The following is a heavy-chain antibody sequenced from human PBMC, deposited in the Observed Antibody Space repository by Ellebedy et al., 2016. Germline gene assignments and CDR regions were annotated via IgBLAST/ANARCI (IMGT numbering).Heavy chain of an antibody. D-gene: IGHD6-19*01. J-gene: IGHJ4*01. CDR2: IYYSGST. CDR1: GGSISSSSYY. Sequence: SETLSLTCTVSGGSISSSSYYWGWIRQPPGKGLEWIGYIYYSGSTNYNPSLKSRLTSSVDTSMKHFSLKLSSVTAADTAVYYCARVHSSGWPIDYWGHGALVTVSS. V-gene: IGHV4-39*02. CDR3: ARVHSSGWPIDY.